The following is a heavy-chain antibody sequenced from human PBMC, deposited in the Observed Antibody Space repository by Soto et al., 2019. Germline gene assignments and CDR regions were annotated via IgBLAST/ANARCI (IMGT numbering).Heavy chain of an antibody. CDR1: GYTFTGYY. Sequence: SSKVSCKASGYTFTGYYMHWVRQAPGQGLEWMGGINPNSGGTNYAQKFQGRVTMTRDTSISTAYMELSRLRSDDTAVYYCARDWYYDFWSGYYPYAFDIWGQGTMVTVSS. J-gene: IGHJ3*02. CDR3: ARDWYYDFWSGYYPYAFDI. D-gene: IGHD3-3*01. CDR2: INPNSGGT. V-gene: IGHV1-2*02.